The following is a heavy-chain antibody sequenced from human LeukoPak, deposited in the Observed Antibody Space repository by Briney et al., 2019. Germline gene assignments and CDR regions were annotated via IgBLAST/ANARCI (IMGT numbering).Heavy chain of an antibody. D-gene: IGHD6-19*01. CDR3: TRQWHTPSDY. V-gene: IGHV3-74*01. J-gene: IGHJ4*02. Sequence: GGSLRLSCAASGFIFNNYWMHWVRQTPGEGPLWLSRINGDGSSTSYTHSVQGRFIISRDNAKNTLYLQMNSLRAEDTAVYYCTRQWHTPSDYWGQGTLVTVSS. CDR1: GFIFNNYW. CDR2: INGDGSST.